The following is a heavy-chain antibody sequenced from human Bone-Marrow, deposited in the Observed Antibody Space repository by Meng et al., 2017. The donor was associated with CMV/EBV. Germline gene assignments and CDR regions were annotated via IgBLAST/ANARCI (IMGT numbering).Heavy chain of an antibody. V-gene: IGHV4-59*01. CDR2: IYYSGST. CDR1: GGSISSYY. CDR3: ASGIGYCSGTSCHTPYYYGMDV. Sequence: SETLSLTCTVSGGSISSYYWSWIRQPPGKGLEWIGYIYYSGSTNYNPSLKSRVTISVDTSKNQFSLKLSSVTAADTAVYYCASGIGYCSGTSCHTPYYYGMDVWGQGTTVTVSS. D-gene: IGHD2-2*02. J-gene: IGHJ6*02.